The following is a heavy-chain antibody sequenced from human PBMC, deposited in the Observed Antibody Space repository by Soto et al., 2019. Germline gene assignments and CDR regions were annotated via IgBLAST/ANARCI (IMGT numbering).Heavy chain of an antibody. D-gene: IGHD2-15*01. J-gene: IGHJ2*01. Sequence: EEQLLESGGGLIQPGGSLRLACAASGFTFSSYAMTWVRQAPGKGLEWVSSISFSDGGTYYADSVKGRLTISRDNSKHTLFLKLNSLRVEDTAVYYCVKDDRILGRRYFDLWGRGTLVTVSS. CDR2: ISFSDGGT. CDR3: VKDDRILGRRYFDL. V-gene: IGHV3-23*01. CDR1: GFTFSSYA.